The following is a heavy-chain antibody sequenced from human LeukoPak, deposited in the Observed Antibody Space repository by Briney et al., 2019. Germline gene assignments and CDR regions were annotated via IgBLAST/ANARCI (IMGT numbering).Heavy chain of an antibody. CDR2: ISSSSSTI. D-gene: IGHD3-10*01. J-gene: IGHJ4*02. CDR1: GFTFSSYS. Sequence: GGSLRLSCAASGFTFSSYSMNWVRQAPGKGLEWVSYISSSSSTIYYADSVKGRFTISRDNAKNPLYLQMNSLRAEDTAVYYCARSDRLLWFGESHLSFDYWGQGTLVTVSS. V-gene: IGHV3-48*01. CDR3: ARSDRLLWFGESHLSFDY.